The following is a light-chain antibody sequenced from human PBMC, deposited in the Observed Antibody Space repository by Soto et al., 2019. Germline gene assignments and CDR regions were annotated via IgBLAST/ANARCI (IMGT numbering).Light chain of an antibody. CDR3: QPSDSIGTYVV. CDR1: ALPKQY. Sequence: SYELTQPPSVSVSPGQTARIPCSGDALPKQYAYWYQQKPGQAPVVVIYKDTERPSGIPERFSGYSSGTTATLTISGVQAEDEADYYCQPSDSIGTYVVFGGGTKLTVL. CDR2: KDT. J-gene: IGLJ2*01. V-gene: IGLV3-25*03.